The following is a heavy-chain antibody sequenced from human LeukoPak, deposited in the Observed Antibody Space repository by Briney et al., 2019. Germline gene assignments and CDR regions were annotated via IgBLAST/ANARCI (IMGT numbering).Heavy chain of an antibody. J-gene: IGHJ1*01. CDR2: ISSSSSYI. CDR1: GFTFSSYA. CDR3: ASWVVEDDLRYFQH. Sequence: GGSLRLSCAASGFTFSSYAMHWVRQAPGKGLEWVSSISSSSSYIYYADSVKGRFTISRDNAKNSLYLQMNSLRAEDTAVYYCASWVVEDDLRYFQHWGQGTLLTVSS. V-gene: IGHV3-21*01. D-gene: IGHD2-2*01.